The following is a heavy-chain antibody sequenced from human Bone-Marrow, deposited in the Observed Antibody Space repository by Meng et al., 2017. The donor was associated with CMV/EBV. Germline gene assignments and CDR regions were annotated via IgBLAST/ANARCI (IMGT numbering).Heavy chain of an antibody. Sequence: GGSLRLSCAASGFTFSSYWTSWVRQAPGKGLEWVANIKQDGSEEYYVDSVKGRFTISRDNAKNSLYLQMNSLRAEDTAVYYCATYYYDSSGYYPLGYWGQGTLVTVSS. CDR3: ATYYYDSSGYYPLGY. V-gene: IGHV3-7*01. CDR2: IKQDGSEE. J-gene: IGHJ4*02. CDR1: GFTFSSYW. D-gene: IGHD3-22*01.